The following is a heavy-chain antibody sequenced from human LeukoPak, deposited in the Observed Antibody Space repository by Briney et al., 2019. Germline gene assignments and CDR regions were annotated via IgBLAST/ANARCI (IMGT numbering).Heavy chain of an antibody. J-gene: IGHJ5*02. CDR3: ARGVAYYYDFSGYGSWFDP. CDR2: INSSSDYI. V-gene: IGHV3-21*04. Sequence: PGGSLRLLHGALGFPVSCYSMNWVRPATGKGVEGGSSINSSSDYIHYADSMKGRFTISRDNAKNSLYLQMNSLRAEDTAIYYCARGVAYYYDFSGYGSWFDPWGQGTLVTVSS. D-gene: IGHD3-22*01. CDR1: GFPVSCYS.